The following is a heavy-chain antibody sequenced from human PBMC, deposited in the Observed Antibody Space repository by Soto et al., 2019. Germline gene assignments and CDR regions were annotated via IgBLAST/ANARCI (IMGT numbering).Heavy chain of an antibody. V-gene: IGHV4-59*01. CDR3: ASATSYSVVDY. D-gene: IGHD2-21*01. CDR1: GASMSTYY. Sequence: QVQLQESGPGLVKPSETLSLTCSVSGASMSTYYWSWIRQPPGKGLEWIGYIFNTGSTNYNPSLRSRVTISVDTSKNQFSLNLSSVTAADTAVYYWASATSYSVVDYWGHGTLVTVSS. CDR2: IFNTGST. J-gene: IGHJ4*01.